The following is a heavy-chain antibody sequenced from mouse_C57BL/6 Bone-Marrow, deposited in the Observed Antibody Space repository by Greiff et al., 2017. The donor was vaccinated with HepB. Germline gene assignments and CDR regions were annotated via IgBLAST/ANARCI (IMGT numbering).Heavy chain of an antibody. D-gene: IGHD1-1*01. CDR2: IYPRSGNT. CDR3: ARESSYWFAY. J-gene: IGHJ3*01. V-gene: IGHV1-81*01. CDR1: GYTFTSYG. Sequence: ESGAELARPGASVKLSCKASGYTFTSYGISWVKQRTGQGLEWIGEIYPRSGNTYYNEKFKGKATLTADKSSSTAYMELRSLTSEDSAVYFCARESSYWFAYWGQGTLVTVSA.